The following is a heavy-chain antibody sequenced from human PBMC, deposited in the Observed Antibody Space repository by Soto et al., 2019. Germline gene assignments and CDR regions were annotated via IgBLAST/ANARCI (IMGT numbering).Heavy chain of an antibody. J-gene: IGHJ5*02. V-gene: IGHV3-64D*06. CDR3: VKITAWELLKGGWFDP. D-gene: IGHD1-26*01. CDR1: GFTFSSYA. Sequence: GGSLRLSCSASGFTFSSYAMHWVRQAPGKGLEYVSAISSNGGSTYYADSVKGRFTISRDNSKNTLYLQMSSLRAEDTAVYYCVKITAWELLKGGWFDPWGQGTLVTVSS. CDR2: ISSNGGST.